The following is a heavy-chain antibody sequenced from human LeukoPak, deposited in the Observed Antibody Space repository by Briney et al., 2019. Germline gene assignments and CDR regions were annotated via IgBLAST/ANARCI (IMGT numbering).Heavy chain of an antibody. CDR3: ATEHIAAAAPTIDGDYQRRYFDY. J-gene: IGHJ4*02. Sequence: GASVKVSCKVSGYTLTELSMHWVRQAPGKGLEWMGGFDPEDGETIYAQKFQGRVTMTEDTSTDTAYMELSSLRSEDTAVYYCATEHIAAAAPTIDGDYQRRYFDYWGQGTLVTVSP. CDR1: GYTLTELS. D-gene: IGHD6-13*01. CDR2: FDPEDGET. V-gene: IGHV1-24*01.